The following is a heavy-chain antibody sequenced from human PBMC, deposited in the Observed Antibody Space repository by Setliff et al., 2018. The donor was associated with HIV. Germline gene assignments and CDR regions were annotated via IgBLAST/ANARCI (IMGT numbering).Heavy chain of an antibody. CDR3: ARILVAAAGTGFDP. CDR1: GGSISSSNW. V-gene: IGHV4-4*02. Sequence: SETLSLTCVISGGSISSSNWWSWVRQPPGKGLEWIGEIYHSGSANYNPSLKSRVIISIDKSKNKFSLKVSSVTAADTAVYYCARILVAAAGTGFDPWGQGILVTVS. J-gene: IGHJ5*02. CDR2: IYHSGSA. D-gene: IGHD6-13*01.